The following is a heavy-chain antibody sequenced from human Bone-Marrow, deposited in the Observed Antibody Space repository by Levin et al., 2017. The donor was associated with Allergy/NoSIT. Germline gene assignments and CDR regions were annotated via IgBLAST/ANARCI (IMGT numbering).Heavy chain of an antibody. CDR1: GGTFSRLV. V-gene: IGHV1-69*15. Sequence: LGESLKISCKASGGTFSRLVFSWLRQAPGQGLEWMGTIIPFFDTSDYAQKFRGRLTLTADQSATTVYMELRTLRSEDTAVYFCARDVGGGYGDPSYFNYWGQGTLVTVSS. CDR3: ARDVGGGYGDPSYFNY. CDR2: IIPFFDTS. J-gene: IGHJ4*02. D-gene: IGHD4-17*01.